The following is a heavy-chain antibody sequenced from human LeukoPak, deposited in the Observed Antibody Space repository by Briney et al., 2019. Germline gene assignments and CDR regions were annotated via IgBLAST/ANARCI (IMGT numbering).Heavy chain of an antibody. CDR1: DFTVSDNY. J-gene: IGHJ6*02. V-gene: IGHV3-53*01. Sequence: GGSLRLSCAASDFTVSDNYMSWVRQAPGKGLEWVSVISSGGSTYYTDSVRGRFTISTDNSKNTLYLQMNSLRAEDTAVYYCARVSGSSLGMDVWGQGTTVTVSS. CDR2: ISSGGST. D-gene: IGHD6-25*01. CDR3: ARVSGSSLGMDV.